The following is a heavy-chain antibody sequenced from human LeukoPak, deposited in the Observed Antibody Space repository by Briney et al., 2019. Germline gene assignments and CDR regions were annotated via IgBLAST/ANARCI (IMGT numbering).Heavy chain of an antibody. D-gene: IGHD6-19*01. CDR2: ISSSSYSYI. CDR3: ASHSSGWVLGHY. V-gene: IGHV3-21*01. Sequence: GGSLRLSCAASGFTFSNYSMNWVRQAPGKGLEWVSSISSSSYSYIYYADSVKGRFTISRDNAKNSLYLQMNSLRAEDTAVYYCASHSSGWVLGHYWGQGTLVTVSS. CDR1: GFTFSNYS. J-gene: IGHJ4*02.